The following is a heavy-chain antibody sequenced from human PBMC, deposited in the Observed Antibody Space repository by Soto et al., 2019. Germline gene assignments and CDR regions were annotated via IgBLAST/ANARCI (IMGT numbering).Heavy chain of an antibody. CDR2: ISSSSSYT. CDR3: ARVPGYSSSWYRGWFDP. Sequence: KSGGSLRLSCAASGFTFSDYYMSWIRQAPGKGLEWVSYISSSSSYTNYADSVKGRFTISRDNAKNSLYLQMNSLRAEDTAVYYCARVPGYSSSWYRGWFDPWGQGTLVTVSS. J-gene: IGHJ5*02. CDR1: GFTFSDYY. D-gene: IGHD6-13*01. V-gene: IGHV3-11*06.